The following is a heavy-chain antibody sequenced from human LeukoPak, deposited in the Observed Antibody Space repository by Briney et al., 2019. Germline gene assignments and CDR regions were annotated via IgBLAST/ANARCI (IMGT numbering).Heavy chain of an antibody. V-gene: IGHV4-59*01. CDR2: IYHSGST. D-gene: IGHD5-12*01. Sequence: PSETLSLTCTLSGGSISTYYWSWIRQPPGKGLEWIGYIYHSGSTNYNPSLKSRVTIPVDTSKNQFSLKPSSVTAADTAVYYCARGGGYASPIGYWGQGALVTVSS. J-gene: IGHJ4*02. CDR3: ARGGGYASPIGY. CDR1: GGSISTYY.